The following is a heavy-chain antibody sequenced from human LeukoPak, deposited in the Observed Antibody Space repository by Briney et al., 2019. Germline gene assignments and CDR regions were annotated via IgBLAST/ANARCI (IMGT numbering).Heavy chain of an antibody. CDR2: IIPIFGTA. J-gene: IGHJ4*02. V-gene: IGHV1-69*13. D-gene: IGHD4-23*01. CDR1: GGTFSSYA. CDR3: ARGWLAETTVVTPYNY. Sequence: ASVKVSCKASGGTFSSYAISWVRQAPGQGLEWMGGIIPIFGTANYAQKFQGRVTITADESTSTTYMELSSLRSEDTAVYYCARGWLAETTVVTPYNYWGQGTLVTVSS.